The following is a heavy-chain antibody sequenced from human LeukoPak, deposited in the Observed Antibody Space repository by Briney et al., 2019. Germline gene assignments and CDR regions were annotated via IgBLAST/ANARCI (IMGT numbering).Heavy chain of an antibody. CDR3: ARVGSSTYFYYMDV. J-gene: IGHJ6*03. CDR2: INWNGGST. D-gene: IGHD6-13*01. Sequence: GGSLRLSCAASGFTFDDYGMSWVRQAPGKGLEWVSGINWNGGSTGYADSVRGRFAISRDNAQNSLYLQMNSLRAEDTAMYFCARVGSSTYFYYMDVWGKGTTVTVSS. CDR1: GFTFDDYG. V-gene: IGHV3-20*04.